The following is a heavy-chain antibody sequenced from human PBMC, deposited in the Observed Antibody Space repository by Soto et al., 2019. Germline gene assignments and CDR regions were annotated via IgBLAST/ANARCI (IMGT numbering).Heavy chain of an antibody. Sequence: QVQLQESGPGLVKPSETLSLTCTVSGGSISSYYWSWIRQPPGKGLEWIGYIYYSGSTNYNPSRTSRVTISVDTSKNQFSLKLSSVTAADTAVYYCARHARGIAARALDYWGQGTLVTVSS. CDR3: ARHARGIAARALDY. J-gene: IGHJ4*02. D-gene: IGHD6-13*01. V-gene: IGHV4-59*08. CDR1: GGSISSYY. CDR2: IYYSGST.